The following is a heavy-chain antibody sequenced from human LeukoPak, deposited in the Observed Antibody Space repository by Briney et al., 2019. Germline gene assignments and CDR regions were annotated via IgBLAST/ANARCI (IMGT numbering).Heavy chain of an antibody. D-gene: IGHD6-19*01. Sequence: GRSLRLSCAASGFTFDDYAMHWVRQAPGKGLEWVSGISWNSGSIGYADSVKGRFTISRDNAKNSLYLQMNSLRAEDTALYYCAKAPPFLGAVAPLYFDYWGQGTLVTVSS. CDR1: GFTFDDYA. V-gene: IGHV3-9*01. CDR2: ISWNSGSI. J-gene: IGHJ4*02. CDR3: AKAPPFLGAVAPLYFDY.